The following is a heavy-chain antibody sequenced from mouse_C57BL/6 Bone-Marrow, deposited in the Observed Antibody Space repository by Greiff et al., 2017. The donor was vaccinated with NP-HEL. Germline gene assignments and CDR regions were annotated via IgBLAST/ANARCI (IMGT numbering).Heavy chain of an antibody. CDR2: IYPGSGNT. Sequence: VQLQQSGAELVRPGASVKLSCKASGYTFTDYYINWVKQRPGQGLEWIARIYPGSGNTYYNEKFKGKATLTAEKSSSTAYMQRSSLTSEDSALYFCARPNYYGSTYFDYWGQGTTLTVSS. CDR1: GYTFTDYY. J-gene: IGHJ2*01. D-gene: IGHD1-1*01. V-gene: IGHV1-76*01. CDR3: ARPNYYGSTYFDY.